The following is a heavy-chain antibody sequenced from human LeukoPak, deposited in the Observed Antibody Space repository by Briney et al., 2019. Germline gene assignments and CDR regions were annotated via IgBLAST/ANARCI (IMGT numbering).Heavy chain of an antibody. CDR3: ALLQAYRPLDY. J-gene: IGHJ4*02. Sequence: PSETLSLTCTVSGASVSSNGYYWNWIRQPPGKGLEWIGYIVNRGSTNYNPSLKSRVTISVDTSNNQFSLRLSSVTAADTAVYFCALLQAYRPLDYWGQGTLVTASS. CDR2: IVNRGST. CDR1: GASVSSNGYY. V-gene: IGHV4-61*08. D-gene: IGHD2/OR15-2a*01.